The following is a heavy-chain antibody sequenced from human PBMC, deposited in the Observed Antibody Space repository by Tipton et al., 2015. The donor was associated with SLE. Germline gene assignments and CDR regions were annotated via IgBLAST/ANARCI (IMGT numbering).Heavy chain of an antibody. Sequence: LRLSCAVYGGSFSGYYWSWIRQPAGKGLEWIGRIYTSGSTNYNPSLKSRVTMSVDTSKNQFSLKLSSVTAADTAVYYCAREPDYDFWSGLMYYFDYWGQGTLVTVSS. CDR1: GGSFSGYY. CDR2: IYTSGST. CDR3: AREPDYDFWSGLMYYFDY. J-gene: IGHJ4*02. V-gene: IGHV4-4*07. D-gene: IGHD3-3*01.